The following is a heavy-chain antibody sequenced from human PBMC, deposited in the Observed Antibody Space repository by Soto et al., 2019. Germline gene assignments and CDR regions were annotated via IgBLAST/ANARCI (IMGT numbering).Heavy chain of an antibody. CDR3: ARDRDYYGFDY. CDR1: GFTFSSYG. V-gene: IGHV3-33*01. J-gene: IGHJ4*02. D-gene: IGHD3-10*01. CDR2: IWYDGSNK. Sequence: QVQLVESGGGVVQPGRSLRLSCAASGFTFSSYGMHWVRQAPGKGLEGVAVIWYDGSNKYYADSVKGRFTISRDNSKNTLYLQMNSLRAEDTAVYYCARDRDYYGFDYWGQGTLVTVSS.